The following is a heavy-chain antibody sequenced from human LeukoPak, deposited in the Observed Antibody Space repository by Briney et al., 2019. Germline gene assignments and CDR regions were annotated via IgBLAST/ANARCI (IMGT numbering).Heavy chain of an antibody. CDR1: GGTFSSYA. CDR3: TILDLLELNRRAFFYYYYMDV. D-gene: IGHD1-7*01. J-gene: IGHJ6*03. Sequence: GASVKVSCKASGGTFSSYAISWVRQAPGQGLEWMGGIIPIFGTANYAQKFQGRVTITADESTSTAYMELSSLKTEDTAVYYCTILDLLELNRRAFFYYYYMDVWGKGTTVTVSS. CDR2: IIPIFGTA. V-gene: IGHV1-69*01.